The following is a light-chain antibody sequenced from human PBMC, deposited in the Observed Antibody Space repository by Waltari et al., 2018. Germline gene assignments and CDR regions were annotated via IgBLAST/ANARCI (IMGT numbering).Light chain of an antibody. V-gene: IGKV4-1*01. Sequence: DIVMTQFPDSLAVSLGERATIHCKSSQSVLHSSNNKNYLAWYQQKPGQPPKLLIYWASTRESGVPDRFSGSGSGTDFTLTISSLQAEDVAVYYCQQYYSIPWTFGQGTKVEIK. CDR3: QQYYSIPWT. J-gene: IGKJ1*01. CDR2: WAS. CDR1: QSVLHSSNNKNY.